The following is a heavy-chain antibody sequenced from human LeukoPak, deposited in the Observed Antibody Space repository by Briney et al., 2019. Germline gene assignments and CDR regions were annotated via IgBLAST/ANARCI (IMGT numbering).Heavy chain of an antibody. CDR1: GFTFSSYW. CDR2: IKQDGSEK. D-gene: IGHD2-8*01. J-gene: IGHJ3*02. Sequence: GGSLRLSCAASGFTFSSYWMSWVRQAPGKGLEWGANIKQDGSEKYYVDSVKGRFTISRDNAKNSLYLQMNSLRAEDTAVYYCARDRLYCTNGVCSYDAFNIWGQGTMVTVSS. CDR3: ARDRLYCTNGVCSYDAFNI. V-gene: IGHV3-7*01.